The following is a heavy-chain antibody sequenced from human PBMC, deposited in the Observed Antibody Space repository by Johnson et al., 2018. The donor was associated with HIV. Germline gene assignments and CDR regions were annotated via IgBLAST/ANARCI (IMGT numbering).Heavy chain of an antibody. J-gene: IGHJ3*02. V-gene: IGHV3-30*02. CDR1: GFTFSSYG. D-gene: IGHD3-16*01. CDR3: AKEKDYGAFDI. CDR2: IRYDGSNE. Sequence: QVQLVESGGGVVQPGGSLRLSCVASGFTFSSYGMHWVRQAPGKGLEWVAFIRYDGSNEYYVDSVKGRFTISRDNSKNTLYLQMNSLRAEDTAMYYCAKEKDYGAFDIWGQGTMVTVSS.